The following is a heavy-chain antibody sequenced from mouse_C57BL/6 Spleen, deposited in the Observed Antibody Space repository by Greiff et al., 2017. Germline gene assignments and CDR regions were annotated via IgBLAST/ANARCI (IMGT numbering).Heavy chain of an antibody. CDR3: ATTVVAKFAY. CDR1: GYTFTSYW. V-gene: IGHV1-64*01. D-gene: IGHD1-1*01. J-gene: IGHJ3*01. CDR2: IHPNSGST. Sequence: VQLQQPGAELVKPGASVKLSCKASGYTFTSYWMHWVKQRPGQGLEWIGMIHPNSGSTNYNEKFKSKATLTVDKSSSTAYMQLSSLTSLDSAVYYCATTVVAKFAYWGQGTLVTVSA.